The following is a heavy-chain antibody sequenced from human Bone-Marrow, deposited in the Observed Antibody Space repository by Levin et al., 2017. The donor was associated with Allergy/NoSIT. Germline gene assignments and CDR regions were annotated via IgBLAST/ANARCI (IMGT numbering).Heavy chain of an antibody. D-gene: IGHD3-10*01. J-gene: IGHJ4*02. CDR2: ISYDGSNK. V-gene: IGHV3-30-3*01. CDR1: GFTFSSYA. Sequence: LSLTCAASGFTFSSYAMHWVRQAPGKGLEWVAVISYDGSNKYYADSVKGRFTISRDNSKNTLYLQMNSLRAEDTAVYYCARATHGSGSYLLVLGTDYWGQGTLVTVSS. CDR3: ARATHGSGSYLLVLGTDY.